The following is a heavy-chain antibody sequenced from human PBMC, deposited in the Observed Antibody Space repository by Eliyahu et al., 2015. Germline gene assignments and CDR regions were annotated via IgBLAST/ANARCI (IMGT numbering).Heavy chain of an antibody. CDR1: GXTISNYP. CDR2: ISFGGGST. D-gene: IGHD7-27*01. J-gene: IGHJ4*02. Sequence: EVQLLESGGGVVQPGGSLXLSXVASGXTISNYPMSWVRQAPGKGLEWVSSISFGGGSTEYADSVKGRLTISRDNSKSTLYLQMTNLRAEDVAVYYCAISFHTNKWGVFDSWGQGTLVTVSS. CDR3: AISFHTNKWGVFDS. V-gene: IGHV3-23*01.